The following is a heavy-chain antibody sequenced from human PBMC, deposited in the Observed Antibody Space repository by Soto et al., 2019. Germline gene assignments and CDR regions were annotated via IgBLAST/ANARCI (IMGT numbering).Heavy chain of an antibody. J-gene: IGHJ4*02. CDR3: ARDSNSGYSYRYFDY. V-gene: IGHV3-30-3*01. D-gene: IGHD5-12*01. CDR2: ISYDGSNK. Sequence: GGSLRLSCAASGFTFSSYAMHWVRQAPGKGLEWVAVISYDGSNKYYADSVKGRFTISRDNSKNTLYLQMNSLRAEDTAVYYCARDSNSGYSYRYFDYWGRGTLVTVSS. CDR1: GFTFSSYA.